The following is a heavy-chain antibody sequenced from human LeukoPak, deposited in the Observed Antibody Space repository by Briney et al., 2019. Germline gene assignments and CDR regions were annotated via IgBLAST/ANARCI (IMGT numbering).Heavy chain of an antibody. CDR1: GFPFSSYS. CDR2: ITSSSSVI. D-gene: IGHD3-10*01. Sequence: GGSLRLSCAASGFPFSSYSMNWVRQAPGKRPEWVSYITSSSSVIHYADSVKGRFTISRDNAKKSPSLQMNSLIAEDTAVYYCARGNYGSGADYWGQGTLVTVSS. V-gene: IGHV3-48*04. CDR3: ARGNYGSGADY. J-gene: IGHJ4*02.